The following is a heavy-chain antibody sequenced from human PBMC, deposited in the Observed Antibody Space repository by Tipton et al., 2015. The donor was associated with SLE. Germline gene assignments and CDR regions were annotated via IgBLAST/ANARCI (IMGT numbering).Heavy chain of an antibody. CDR2: IYSGGST. V-gene: IGHV3-23*03. CDR1: GFTFSSYA. D-gene: IGHD1-26*01. CDR3: ARERGVRVG. Sequence: SLRLSCAASGFTFSSYAMSWVRQAPGKGLEWVSVIYSGGSTYYADSVKGRFTISRDNSKNTLYLQMNSLGAEDTAVYYCARERGVRVGWGQGTLVTVSS. J-gene: IGHJ4*02.